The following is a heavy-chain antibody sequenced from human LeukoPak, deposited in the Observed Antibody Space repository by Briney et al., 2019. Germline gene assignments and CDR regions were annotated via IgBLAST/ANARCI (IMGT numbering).Heavy chain of an antibody. CDR1: GGSISSYY. V-gene: IGHV4-59*01. CDR3: ARSSWARDAFDI. Sequence: SETLSLTCTVSGGSISSYYWSWIRQPPGKGLEWIGYIYYSGSTNYNPSLKSRVTISVDTSRNQFSLKLSSVIAADTAVYYCARSSWARDAFDIWGQGTMVTVSS. CDR2: IYYSGST. J-gene: IGHJ3*02.